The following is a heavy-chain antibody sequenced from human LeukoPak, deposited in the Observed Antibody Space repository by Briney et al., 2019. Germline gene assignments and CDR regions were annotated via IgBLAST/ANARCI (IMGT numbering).Heavy chain of an antibody. Sequence: SETLSLTCTVSGGSISSYYWSWIRQPPGKGLEWIGYIYYRGSTNYNPSLKSRVTISVDTSKNQFSLKLSSVTAADTAVYYCARRLGAYAFDIWGQGTMVTVSS. V-gene: IGHV4-59*01. CDR2: IYYRGST. CDR1: GGSISSYY. D-gene: IGHD3-10*01. J-gene: IGHJ3*02. CDR3: ARRLGAYAFDI.